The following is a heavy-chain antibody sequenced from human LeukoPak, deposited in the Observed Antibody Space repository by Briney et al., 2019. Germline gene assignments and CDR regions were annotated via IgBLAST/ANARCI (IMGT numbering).Heavy chain of an antibody. CDR3: AKDPTFLDLGYCSSTSCYHHYFDY. CDR1: GFTFSSYG. Sequence: PGGSLRLSCAASGFTFSSYGMHWVRQAPGKGLEWVAFIRYDGSNKYYADSAKGRFTISRDNSKNTPYLQMNSLRAEDTAVYYCAKDPTFLDLGYCSSTSCYHHYFDYWGQGTLVTVPS. D-gene: IGHD2-2*01. J-gene: IGHJ4*02. V-gene: IGHV3-30*02. CDR2: IRYDGSNK.